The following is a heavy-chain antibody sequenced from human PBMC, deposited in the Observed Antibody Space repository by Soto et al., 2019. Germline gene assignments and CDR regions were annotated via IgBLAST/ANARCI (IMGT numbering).Heavy chain of an antibody. CDR3: ARHVSEPYTYVPGGNWFDP. J-gene: IGHJ5*02. D-gene: IGHD5-18*01. Sequence: PSETLSLTCTVSGGSISSGGYYWSWIRQHPGKGLEWIGYIYYSGSTYYNPSLKSRVTISVDTSKNQFSLKLSSVTAADTAVYYCARHVSEPYTYVPGGNWFDPWGQGALVTVSS. CDR1: GGSISSGGYY. CDR2: IYYSGST. V-gene: IGHV4-31*03.